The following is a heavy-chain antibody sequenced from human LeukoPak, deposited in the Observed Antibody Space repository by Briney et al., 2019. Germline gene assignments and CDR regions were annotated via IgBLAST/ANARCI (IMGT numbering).Heavy chain of an antibody. J-gene: IGHJ6*04. Sequence: QTGGSLRLSCGAYGFSFSNYWMSWVRQAPGNRLEWVANIKQDGSEKYYVDSVKGRFTISRDNAKNTLYLQMNSLRAEDTAVYYCAELGITMIGGVWGKGTTVTISS. CDR3: AELGITMIGGV. D-gene: IGHD3-10*02. CDR2: IKQDGSEK. CDR1: GFSFSNYW. V-gene: IGHV3-7*01.